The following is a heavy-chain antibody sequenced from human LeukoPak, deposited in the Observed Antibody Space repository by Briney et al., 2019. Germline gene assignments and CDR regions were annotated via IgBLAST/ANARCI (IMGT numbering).Heavy chain of an antibody. CDR2: IYYSGST. CDR1: GGCISSYY. V-gene: IGHV4-59*08. J-gene: IGHJ4*02. Sequence: SETLSLTCTVSGGCISSYYWSWIRQPPGKGLEWIGYIYYSGSTNYNPSLKSRVTMSVDTSKNQFSLKLSSVTAADTAVYYCARHRGYSSSSYHFDYWGQGTLVTVSS. CDR3: ARHRGYSSSSYHFDY. D-gene: IGHD6-6*01.